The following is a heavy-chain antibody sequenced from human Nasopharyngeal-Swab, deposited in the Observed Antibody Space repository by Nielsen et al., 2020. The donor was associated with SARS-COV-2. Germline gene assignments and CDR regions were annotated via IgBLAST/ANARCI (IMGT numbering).Heavy chain of an antibody. V-gene: IGHV3-33*08. CDR1: GFTFSSYG. J-gene: IGHJ4*02. CDR2: IWYDGSNK. D-gene: IGHD3-22*01. CDR3: ARDTDSSGYRFDY. Sequence: GGSLRLSCAASGFTFSSYGMHWVRQAPGKGLEWVAVIWYDGSNKYYADSVKGRFTISRDNSKNTLYLQMNSLRAEDTAVYYCARDTDSSGYRFDYWGQGTLVTVSS.